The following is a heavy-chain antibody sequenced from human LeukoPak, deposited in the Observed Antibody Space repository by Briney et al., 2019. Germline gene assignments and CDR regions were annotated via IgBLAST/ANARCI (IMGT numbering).Heavy chain of an antibody. J-gene: IGHJ4*02. CDR3: TTSKDHYSHH. D-gene: IGHD2-15*01. CDR1: GFIFSDSR. CDR2: IHQDAGEK. V-gene: IGHV3-7*05. Sequence: PGGSLRLSCAASGFIFSDSRMTWVRQSPGKGLQWVASIHQDAGEKQYVDSVRGRFTISRDNAKNSLYLQMNSLRVEDTAMYYCTTSKDHYSHHWGQGTLVTVSS.